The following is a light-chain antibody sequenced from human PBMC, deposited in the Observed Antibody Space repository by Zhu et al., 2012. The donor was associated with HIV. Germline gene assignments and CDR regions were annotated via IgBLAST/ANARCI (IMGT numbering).Light chain of an antibody. CDR1: RSVSSF. V-gene: IGKV3-11*01. Sequence: ATVSCRASRSVSSFVAWYQQKPGQPPRLLIYDASKRATGIPARFSGSGSGTDFTLTISSLEPEDFALYYCQQRSNWPLTFGGGTRVEI. CDR2: DAS. J-gene: IGKJ4*01. CDR3: QQRSNWPLT.